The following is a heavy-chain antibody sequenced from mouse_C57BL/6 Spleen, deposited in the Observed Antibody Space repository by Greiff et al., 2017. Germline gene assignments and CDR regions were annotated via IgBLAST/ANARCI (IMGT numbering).Heavy chain of an antibody. CDR1: GYAFSSYW. J-gene: IGHJ2*01. D-gene: IGHD4-1*01. CDR2: IYPGDGDT. V-gene: IGHV1-80*01. Sequence: QVQLQQSGAELVKPGASVKISCKASGYAFSSYWMNWVKQRPGKGLEWIGQIYPGDGDTNYNGKFKGKATLTADKSSSTAYMQLSSLTSEDSAVYFCARRGANWNYFDYWGQGTTLTVSS. CDR3: ARRGANWNYFDY.